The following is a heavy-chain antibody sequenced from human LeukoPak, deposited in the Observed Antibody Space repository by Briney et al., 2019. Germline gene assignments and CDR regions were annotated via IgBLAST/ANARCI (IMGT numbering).Heavy chain of an antibody. Sequence: PGGSLRLSCAASGFTFSSYAMSWIRQAPGKGLEWVSVISGSGGSTYYADSVKGRFTISRDNSKNTLYLQMNSLRAEDTAVYYCAKDLLGYCTSTSCYIWGMDVWGQGTTVTVSS. V-gene: IGHV3-23*01. CDR2: ISGSGGST. CDR3: AKDLLGYCTSTSCYIWGMDV. J-gene: IGHJ6*02. CDR1: GFTFSSYA. D-gene: IGHD2-2*02.